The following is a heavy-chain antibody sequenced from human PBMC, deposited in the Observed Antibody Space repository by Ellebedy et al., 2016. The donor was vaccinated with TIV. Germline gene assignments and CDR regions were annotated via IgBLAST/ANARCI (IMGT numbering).Heavy chain of an antibody. D-gene: IGHD3-3*01. Sequence: GESLKISCKGSGYSFTSYWISWVRQMPGKGLEWMGKIDPRDSDTNYSPSFQGHVTISADKSSSTSYLQWSSLRASDTAIYYCVRHLESRDYWGQGTLVTVSS. V-gene: IGHV5-10-1*01. CDR3: VRHLESRDY. J-gene: IGHJ4*02. CDR1: GYSFTSYW. CDR2: IDPRDSDT.